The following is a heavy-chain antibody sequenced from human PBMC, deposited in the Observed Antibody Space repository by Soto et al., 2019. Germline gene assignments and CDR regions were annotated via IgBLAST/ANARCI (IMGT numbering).Heavy chain of an antibody. J-gene: IGHJ4*02. CDR2: ISGSGDTK. Sequence: PGGSLRLSCASSGFTFSSCSMNWVRQASGKGLEWVSFISGSGDTKYYADSVKGRFTISRDNAKNSLYLQMSSLRDEDTAVYYCAKYCSSDVCFDYWGQGTLVTVSS. V-gene: IGHV3-48*02. CDR3: AKYCSSDVCFDY. CDR1: GFTFSSCS. D-gene: IGHD2-8*01.